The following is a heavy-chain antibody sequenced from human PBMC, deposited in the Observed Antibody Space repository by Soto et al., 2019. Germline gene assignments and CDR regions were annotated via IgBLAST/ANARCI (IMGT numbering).Heavy chain of an antibody. J-gene: IGHJ4*02. V-gene: IGHV4-39*01. CDR2: IYYSGST. D-gene: IGHD6-13*01. CDR1: GGSISSSSYY. CDR3: AGVSKSYSSSWMGY. Sequence: SETLSLTCTVSGGSISSSSYYWGWIRQPPGKGLEWIGSIYYSGSTYYNPSLKSRVTISVDTSKNQFSLKLSSVTAADTAVYYCAGVSKSYSSSWMGYWGQGTLVTVSS.